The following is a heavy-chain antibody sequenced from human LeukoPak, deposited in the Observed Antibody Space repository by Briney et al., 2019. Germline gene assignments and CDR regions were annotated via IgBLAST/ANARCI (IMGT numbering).Heavy chain of an antibody. CDR2: IKQDGSEK. Sequence: ESGGSLRLSCAASGFTFSSYSMNWVRQAPGKGLEWVANIKQDGSEKYYVDSVKGRFTISRDNAKNSLYLQMNSLRAEDTAVYYCARVYDFWSGYLYWGQGTLVTVSS. D-gene: IGHD3-3*01. CDR3: ARVYDFWSGYLY. V-gene: IGHV3-7*04. CDR1: GFTFSSYS. J-gene: IGHJ4*02.